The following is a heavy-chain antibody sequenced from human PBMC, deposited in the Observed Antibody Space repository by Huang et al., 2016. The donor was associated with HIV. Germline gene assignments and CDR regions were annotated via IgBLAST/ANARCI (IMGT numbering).Heavy chain of an antibody. Sequence: EVQLVESGGGLVQPGGSLGLSCTASGFTFSSYWMSGVGQAPGKGLEWVANIKQDGSEKYYVDSVKGRFSISRDNAKNSLYLQMNSLRAEDTAVYYCARRLRYYYGSGRTSGYFDYWGQGTLVTVSS. CDR3: ARRLRYYYGSGRTSGYFDY. V-gene: IGHV3-7*01. CDR2: IKQDGSEK. D-gene: IGHD3-10*01. CDR1: GFTFSSYW. J-gene: IGHJ4*02.